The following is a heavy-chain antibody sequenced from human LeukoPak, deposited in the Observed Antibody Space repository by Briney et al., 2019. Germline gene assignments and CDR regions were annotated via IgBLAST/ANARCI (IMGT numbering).Heavy chain of an antibody. CDR1: GFTVSGNY. J-gene: IGHJ2*01. Sequence: GGSLRLSCAASGFTVSGNYMSWVRQAPGKGLEWVSVIYKGGNTYYADSVKGRFTISRDNSKNTLYLQMNRLRAEDTAVYYCARVQVVITWYFDLWGRGTPVKVSS. D-gene: IGHD3-22*01. V-gene: IGHV3-53*01. CDR3: ARVQVVITWYFDL. CDR2: IYKGGNT.